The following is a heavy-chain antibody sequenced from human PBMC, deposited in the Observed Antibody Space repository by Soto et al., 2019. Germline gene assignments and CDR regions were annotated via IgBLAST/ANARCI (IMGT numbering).Heavy chain of an antibody. V-gene: IGHV3-23*01. CDR3: VIALAGTSDY. CDR1: GFTFSSYA. CDR2: ISGSGGST. J-gene: IGHJ4*02. D-gene: IGHD6-19*01. Sequence: EVQLLESGGGLVQPGGSLRLSCAASGFTFSSYAMSWVRQAPGKGLEWVSAISGSGGSTYYADSVKGRFTISRDNSKSTLYLQMNSLRAEDTAVYYCVIALAGTSDYWGQGTLVTVSS.